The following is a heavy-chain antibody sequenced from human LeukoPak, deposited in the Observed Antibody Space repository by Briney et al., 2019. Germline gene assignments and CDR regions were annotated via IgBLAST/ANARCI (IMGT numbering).Heavy chain of an antibody. Sequence: SETLSLTCTVSGGSISGYCWSWFRQPPGKGLEWIGFIHYGGSTKYNPSLKSRVTISVDTSKNRFSLKLSSVTAADTAVYYCARAIPQGCSSNWADYWGRGSLVTVSS. CDR1: GGSISGYC. J-gene: IGHJ4*02. V-gene: IGHV4-59*01. CDR2: IHYGGST. CDR3: ARAIPQGCSSNWADY. D-gene: IGHD6-13*01.